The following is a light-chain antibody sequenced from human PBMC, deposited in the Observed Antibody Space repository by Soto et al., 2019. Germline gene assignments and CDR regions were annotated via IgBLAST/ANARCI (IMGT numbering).Light chain of an antibody. CDR1: QSISSW. Sequence: DIKMTQSPSTLSASVGDGVAINSRASQSISSWLAWYQQKPGKAPKLLIYDASSLESGVPSRFSGTGLGTEFTLTIGSLQPDDFATHYCQQYNSYSWTFGQGTKVDI. CDR3: QQYNSYSWT. V-gene: IGKV1-5*01. J-gene: IGKJ1*01. CDR2: DAS.